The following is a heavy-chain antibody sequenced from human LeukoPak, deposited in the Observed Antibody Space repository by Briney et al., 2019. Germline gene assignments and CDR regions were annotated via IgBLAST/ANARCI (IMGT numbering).Heavy chain of an antibody. Sequence: GGSLRLSCAASGFTFSSYAMSWVRQAPGKGLEWVSGISNSGGSTFYADSVKGRFTISRDNSKNTLYLQMNSLRAEDTAVYYCAKRASGSGTSLYYFDYWGQGTLVTVSS. CDR2: ISNSGGST. J-gene: IGHJ4*02. CDR1: GFTFSSYA. D-gene: IGHD3-10*01. V-gene: IGHV3-23*01. CDR3: AKRASGSGTSLYYFDY.